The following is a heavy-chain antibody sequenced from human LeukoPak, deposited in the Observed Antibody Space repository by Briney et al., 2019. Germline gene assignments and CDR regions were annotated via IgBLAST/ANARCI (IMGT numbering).Heavy chain of an antibody. V-gene: IGHV4-39*01. D-gene: IGHD4-17*01. J-gene: IGHJ3*02. CDR2: IYYSGST. Sequence: PSETLSLTCTVSGGSISSSSSYWGWIRQPPGKGLEWIGSIYYSGSTYYNPSLKSRVTISVDTSKNQFSLKLSSVTAADTAVYYCARCLRAFDIWGQGTMVTVSS. CDR1: GGSISSSSSY. CDR3: ARCLRAFDI.